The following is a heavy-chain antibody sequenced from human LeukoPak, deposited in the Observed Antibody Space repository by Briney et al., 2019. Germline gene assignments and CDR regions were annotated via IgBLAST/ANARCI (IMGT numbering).Heavy chain of an antibody. V-gene: IGHV3-23*01. CDR1: GFTFSHYA. D-gene: IGHD6-13*01. CDR3: AKDYEASTSWREFFDF. CDR2: ISGDGVST. Sequence: GGSLRLSCAASGFTFSHYAMSWVRQAPGKGLEWVSAISGDGVSTYYADSVKGLFTISRDNSKSTVYLQMSSLSAEDTAIYYCAKDYEASTSWREFFDFWGQGTLVTVSS. J-gene: IGHJ4*02.